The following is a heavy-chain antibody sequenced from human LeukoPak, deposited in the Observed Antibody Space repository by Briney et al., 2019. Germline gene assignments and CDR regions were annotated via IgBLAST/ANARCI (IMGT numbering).Heavy chain of an antibody. CDR3: ARGGRLYIAAAGTGDY. J-gene: IGHJ4*02. CDR2: INTNTGNP. CDR1: GYTFTGYY. V-gene: IGHV7-4-1*02. D-gene: IGHD6-13*01. Sequence: ASVKVSCKASGYTFTGYYMHWVRQAPGQGLEWMGWINTNTGNPTYAQGFTGRFVFSLDTSVSTAYLQISSLKAEDTAVYYCARGGRLYIAAAGTGDYWGQGTLVTVSS.